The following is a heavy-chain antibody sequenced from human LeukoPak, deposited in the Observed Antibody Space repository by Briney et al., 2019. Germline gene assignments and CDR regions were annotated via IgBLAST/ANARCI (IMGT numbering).Heavy chain of an antibody. J-gene: IGHJ5*02. Sequence: GESLKISCKASGYSFTSYWMAWVRQMPGKGLEWMGIISPNDSDTRYSPSFQGQVTISADKSVYTAYLQWSSLRASDTAMYYCARQDRITIFGVIGSWFDPWGQGTLVTVSS. D-gene: IGHD3-3*01. CDR1: GYSFTSYW. V-gene: IGHV5-51*01. CDR3: ARQDRITIFGVIGSWFDP. CDR2: ISPNDSDT.